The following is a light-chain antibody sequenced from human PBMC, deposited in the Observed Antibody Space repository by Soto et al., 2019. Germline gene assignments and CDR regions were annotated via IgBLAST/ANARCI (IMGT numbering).Light chain of an antibody. Sequence: QSVLTQPASVSGSPGQSITISCTGTGSDVGGYKYVSWYQQLPGKAPKLMIYDVSYRPSGVSDRFSGSKSGNTASLIISGLQAEDEADYYCSSYASSSPFVFGTGTKGTVL. CDR2: DVS. J-gene: IGLJ1*01. CDR3: SSYASSSPFV. CDR1: GSDVGGYKY. V-gene: IGLV2-14*01.